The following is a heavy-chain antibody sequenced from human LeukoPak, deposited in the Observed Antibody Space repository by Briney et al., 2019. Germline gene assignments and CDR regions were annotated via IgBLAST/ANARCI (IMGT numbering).Heavy chain of an antibody. CDR1: GFTFSSYG. V-gene: IGHV3-23*01. CDR2: IGGSGVST. Sequence: PGGSLRLSCAASGFTFSSYGMHWVRQAPGKGLEWVSAIGGSGVSTYYADSVKGRFTISRDNSKNTLYLQMNGLRAEDTAVYYCAKASSSPPRYFDLWGRGTLVTVSS. CDR3: AKASSSPPRYFDL. D-gene: IGHD6-6*01. J-gene: IGHJ2*01.